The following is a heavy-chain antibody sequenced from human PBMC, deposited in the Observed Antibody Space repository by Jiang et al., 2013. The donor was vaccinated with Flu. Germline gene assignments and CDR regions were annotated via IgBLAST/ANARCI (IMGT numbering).Heavy chain of an antibody. V-gene: IGHV4-34*01. CDR2: INHSGST. Sequence: LLKPSETLSLTCAVYGGSFSGYYWSWIRQPPGKGLEWIGEINHSGSTNYNPSLKSRVTISVDTSKNQFSLKLSSVTAADTAVYYCARRGGYSGYDRTLVYWGQGTLVTVSS. J-gene: IGHJ4*02. D-gene: IGHD5-12*01. CDR1: GGSFSGYY. CDR3: ARRGGYSGYDRTLVY.